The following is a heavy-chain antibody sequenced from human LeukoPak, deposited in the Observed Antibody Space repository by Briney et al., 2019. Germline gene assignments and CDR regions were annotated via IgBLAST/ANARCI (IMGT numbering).Heavy chain of an antibody. J-gene: IGHJ4*02. D-gene: IGHD6-19*01. CDR2: ISWNSGSI. CDR3: AKSSREDSSGWFDY. V-gene: IGHV3-9*01. Sequence: SLRLSCAASGFTFDDYAMHWVRQAPGKGLEWVSGISWNSGSIGYADSVKGRFTISRDNAKNSLYLQMNSLRAEDTALYYCAKSSREDSSGWFDYWGQGTLVTVSS. CDR1: GFTFDDYA.